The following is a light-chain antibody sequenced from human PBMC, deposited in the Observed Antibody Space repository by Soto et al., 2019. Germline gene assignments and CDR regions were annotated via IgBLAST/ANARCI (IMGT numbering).Light chain of an antibody. V-gene: IGLV2-14*01. CDR3: SSYTTSNTLV. CDR1: SSDVGGYKY. J-gene: IGLJ2*01. CDR2: EVS. Sequence: QSALTQPASVSGSPGQSITISCTGTSSDVGGYKYVSWYQQHPGKVPKLMIYEVSNRPSGVSDRFSGSNSSNTASLTISGLQAEDEADYYCSSYTTSNTLVFGGGTKVTVL.